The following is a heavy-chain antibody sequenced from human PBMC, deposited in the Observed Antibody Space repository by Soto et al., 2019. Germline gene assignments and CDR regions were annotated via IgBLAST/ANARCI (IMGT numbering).Heavy chain of an antibody. D-gene: IGHD3-10*01. CDR3: AGGCYYGSGSYDNLGNDAFDI. J-gene: IGHJ3*02. V-gene: IGHV3-30*04. Sequence: GGSLRLSCAASGFTFSSYAMHWVRQAPGKGLEWVAVISYDGSNKYYAASVKGRFTISRDNSKNTMYLQMTSLRAEDTAVYYCAGGCYYGSGSYDNLGNDAFDIWGQGTMVTVSS. CDR2: ISYDGSNK. CDR1: GFTFSSYA.